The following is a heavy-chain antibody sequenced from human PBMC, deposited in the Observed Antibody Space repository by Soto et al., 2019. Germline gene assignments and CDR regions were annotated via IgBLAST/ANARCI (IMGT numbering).Heavy chain of an antibody. CDR1: GDSIRTYF. CDR2: VFNSGST. V-gene: IGHV4-59*01. Sequence: PSETLSLTCTVSGDSIRTYFWTWIRQPPGKGLEWIGYVFNSGSTNSNPSLTSRVTILLDTSRNQISLTLSSVTAADTAVYYCARARSGYNIDALDIWGQGTMVTVS. CDR3: ARARSGYNIDALDI. J-gene: IGHJ3*02. D-gene: IGHD5-12*01.